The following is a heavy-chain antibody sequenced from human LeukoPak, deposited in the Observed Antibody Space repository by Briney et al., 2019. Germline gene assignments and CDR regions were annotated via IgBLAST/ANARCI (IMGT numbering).Heavy chain of an antibody. CDR2: LNQVASEK. CDR3: AKGSLAGGTCYTAVDY. J-gene: IGHJ4*02. CDR1: GFTMSFYW. D-gene: IGHD2-15*01. Sequence: PGGSLRLSCPASGFTMSFYWMSWGPQAPGQGLEWVANLNQVASEKNYVDSVKGRFTISRDNSKNTLYLQMNSLRAEDTAVYYCAKGSLAGGTCYTAVDYWGQGTLVTVSS. V-gene: IGHV3-7*05.